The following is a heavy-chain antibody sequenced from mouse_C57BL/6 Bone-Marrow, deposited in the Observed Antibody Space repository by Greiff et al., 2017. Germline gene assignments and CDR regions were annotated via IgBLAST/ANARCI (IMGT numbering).Heavy chain of an antibody. V-gene: IGHV1-82*01. D-gene: IGHD3-3*01. CDR3: ESRDSSWFAY. CDR2: IYPGDGDT. CDR1: GYAFSSSW. J-gene: IGHJ3*01. Sequence: QVQLQQSGPELVKPGASVKISCKASGYAFSSSWMNWVKQRPGQGLEWIGRIYPGDGDTNYNGKFKGKATLTADKSSSTAYMQLSSLTSEDSAVYCCESRDSSWFAYWGQGTLVTVSA.